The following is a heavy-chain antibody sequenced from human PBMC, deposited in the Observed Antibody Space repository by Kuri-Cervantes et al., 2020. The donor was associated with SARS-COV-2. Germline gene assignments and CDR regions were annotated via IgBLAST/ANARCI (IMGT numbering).Heavy chain of an antibody. CDR3: ASLPRPNMTTVTTPDY. CDR1: GGSFSGYY. V-gene: IGHV4-34*01. J-gene: IGHJ4*02. Sequence: ESLKISCAVYGGSFSGYYWSWIRQPPGKGLEWIGEINHSGSTNYNPSLKSRVTISVDTSKNQFSLKLSSVTAADTAVYYCASLPRPNMTTVTTPDYWGQGTLVTVSS. D-gene: IGHD4-17*01. CDR2: INHSGST.